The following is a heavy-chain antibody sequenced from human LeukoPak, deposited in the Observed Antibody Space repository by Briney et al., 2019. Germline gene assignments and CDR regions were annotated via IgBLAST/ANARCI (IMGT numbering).Heavy chain of an antibody. D-gene: IGHD3-3*01. Sequence: ASVKVSCKASGFTFTSSAVQWVRQARGQRLEWIGWIVVGSGNTNYAQKFQERVTITRDMSTSTAYMELSSLRSEDTAVYYCAADPDDLNYYYYGMDVWGQGTTVTVSS. J-gene: IGHJ6*02. CDR3: AADPDDLNYYYYGMDV. CDR1: GFTFTSSA. V-gene: IGHV1-58*01. CDR2: IVVGSGNT.